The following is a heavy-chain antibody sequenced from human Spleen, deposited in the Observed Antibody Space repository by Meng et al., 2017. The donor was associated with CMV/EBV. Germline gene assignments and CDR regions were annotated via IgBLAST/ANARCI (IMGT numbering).Heavy chain of an antibody. CDR1: GYSFTDYG. J-gene: IGHJ6*02. CDR2: ISPYDGDT. CDR3: AHSKAGGLYGMDV. V-gene: IGHV1-18*01. Sequence: ASVKVSCKASGYSFTDYGISWVRQAPGQGLEWVGWISPYDGDTNYARKLQGRVTMTTDTSTTTAYMELRSLRSDDTAVYYCAHSKAGGLYGMDVWGQGTTVTVSS. D-gene: IGHD3-10*01.